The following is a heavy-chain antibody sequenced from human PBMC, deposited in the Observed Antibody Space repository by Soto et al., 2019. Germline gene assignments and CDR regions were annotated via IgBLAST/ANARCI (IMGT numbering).Heavy chain of an antibody. CDR3: ARGAPYYDFWSGPNWFDP. J-gene: IGHJ5*02. Sequence: ETLSLTCSVSGASISSSNWWGWVRQPPGKGLEWIGEIYHSGSTNYNPSLKSRVTISVDKSKNQFSLKLSSVTAADTAVYYCARGAPYYDFWSGPNWFDPWGQGTLVTVYS. D-gene: IGHD3-3*01. V-gene: IGHV4-4*02. CDR1: GASISSSNW. CDR2: IYHSGST.